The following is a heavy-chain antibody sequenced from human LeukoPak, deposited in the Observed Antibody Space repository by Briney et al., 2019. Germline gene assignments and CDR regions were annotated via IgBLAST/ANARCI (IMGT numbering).Heavy chain of an antibody. CDR1: GYAFTSYG. CDR3: ARDSALGYDYVWESYRYFDY. CDR2: ISAYNGNT. Sequence: DSVKVSCKASGYAFTSYGISWVRQAPRQGLEWMGWISAYNGNTNYAQKLQGRVTMTTDTSTSTAYMELRSLRSDDTAVYYCARDSALGYDYVWESYRYFDYWGQGTLVTVSS. V-gene: IGHV1-18*01. J-gene: IGHJ4*02. D-gene: IGHD3-16*02.